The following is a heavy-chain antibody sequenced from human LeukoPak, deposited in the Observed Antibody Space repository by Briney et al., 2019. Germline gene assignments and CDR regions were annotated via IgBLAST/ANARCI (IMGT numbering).Heavy chain of an antibody. V-gene: IGHV4-34*01. D-gene: IGHD2-2*01. CDR2: INHSGST. Sequence: PSETLSLTCAVYGGSFSGYYWSWFRQPPGKGLEWIGEINHSGSTNYNPSLKSRVTTSVDTSKNQFSLKLSSVTAADTAVYYCAREVVPAAMVYYYYYYMDVWGKGTTVTVSS. CDR3: AREVVPAAMVYYYYYYMDV. J-gene: IGHJ6*03. CDR1: GGSFSGYY.